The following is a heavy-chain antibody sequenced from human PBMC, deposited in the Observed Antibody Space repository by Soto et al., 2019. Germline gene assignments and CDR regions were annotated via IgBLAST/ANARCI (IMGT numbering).Heavy chain of an antibody. CDR2: VYHRGST. J-gene: IGHJ6*02. CDR3: ASSQAEEWLAPHYYGMDV. V-gene: IGHV4-4*02. D-gene: IGHD6-19*01. Sequence: SETLSLTCAVSGGSISSRNWWSWVRQPPGKGLEWVGEVYHRGSTNFNPSLKSRLTISLDKSKNQFSLKLSSVTAADTAVYYCASSQAEEWLAPHYYGMDVWGQGTTVTVSS. CDR1: GGSISSRNW.